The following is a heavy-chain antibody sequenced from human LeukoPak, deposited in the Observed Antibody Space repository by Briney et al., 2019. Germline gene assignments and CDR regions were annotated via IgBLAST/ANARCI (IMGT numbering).Heavy chain of an antibody. D-gene: IGHD1-26*01. V-gene: IGHV1-2*02. CDR3: ARDRRGSYYFFN. CDR1: GYTFTGYY. CDR2: INPNSGGT. J-gene: IGHJ4*02. Sequence: EASVKVSCKDSGYTFTGYYIHWVRQAPGQGLEWMGWINPNSGGTNYAQKFQGRVTMTRDTSISTAYMELSRLRSDDTAVYYCARDRRGSYYFFNWGQGTLVTVSS.